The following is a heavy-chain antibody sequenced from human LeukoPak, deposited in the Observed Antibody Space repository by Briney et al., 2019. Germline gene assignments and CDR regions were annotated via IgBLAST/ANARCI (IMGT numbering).Heavy chain of an antibody. Sequence: ASVKVSCKASGYTFTSYGINWVRQATGQGLEWMGWMNPNSGNTGYAQKFQGRVTMTRNTSISTAYMGLSSLRSEDTAVYYCAGYCSSTSCSNYYYGMDVWGQGTTVTVSS. D-gene: IGHD2-2*01. CDR1: GYTFTSYG. J-gene: IGHJ6*02. CDR2: MNPNSGNT. V-gene: IGHV1-8*01. CDR3: AGYCSSTSCSNYYYGMDV.